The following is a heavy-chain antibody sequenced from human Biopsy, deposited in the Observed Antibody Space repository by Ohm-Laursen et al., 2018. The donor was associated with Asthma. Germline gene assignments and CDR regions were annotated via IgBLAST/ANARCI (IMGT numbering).Heavy chain of an antibody. Sequence: SLRLSCAASGFTFSSYSMYWVRQAPGKGLEWVSYISSSSSTIYYADSVKGRFTISRDNAKNSLYLQMNSLRDEDTAVYYCARFKRGYSYGYAGVFDYWGQGTLVTVSS. V-gene: IGHV3-48*02. CDR2: ISSSSSTI. CDR3: ARFKRGYSYGYAGVFDY. CDR1: GFTFSSYS. D-gene: IGHD5-18*01. J-gene: IGHJ4*02.